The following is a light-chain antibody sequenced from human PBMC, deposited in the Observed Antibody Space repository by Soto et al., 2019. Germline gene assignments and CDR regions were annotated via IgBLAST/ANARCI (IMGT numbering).Light chain of an antibody. V-gene: IGLV1-44*01. J-gene: IGLJ2*01. CDR2: SNN. Sequence: QSVLTQPPSASGTPGQRVTISCSGSSSNIGSNTVNWYQQLPGTAPKLLIYSNNQRPSGGPDRFSGSKSGTSASLAISGLPSEDEADYYCAAWDDSLNALVFGGGTNLTLL. CDR3: AAWDDSLNALV. CDR1: SSNIGSNT.